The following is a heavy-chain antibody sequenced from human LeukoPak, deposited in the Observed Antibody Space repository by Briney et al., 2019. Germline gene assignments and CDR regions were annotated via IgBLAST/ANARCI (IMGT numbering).Heavy chain of an antibody. V-gene: IGHV4-61*02. D-gene: IGHD6-13*01. J-gene: IGHJ6*03. CDR2: IYNSGST. CDR1: GGSISSGSYY. CDR3: ARDLAGYSSSWYHYYYYMDV. Sequence: SQTLSLTCTVSGGSISSGSYYWSWIRQPAGKGLEWIGRIYNSGSTNYNPSLKSRVTISVDTSKNQFSLKLSSVTAADTAVYYCARDLAGYSSSWYHYYYYMDVWGKGTTVTVSS.